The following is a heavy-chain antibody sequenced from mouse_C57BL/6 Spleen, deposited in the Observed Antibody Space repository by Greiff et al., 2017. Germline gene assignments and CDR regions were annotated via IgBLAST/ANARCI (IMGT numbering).Heavy chain of an antibody. J-gene: IGHJ4*01. V-gene: IGHV2-2*01. CDR2: IWSGGST. CDR3: ARDTTVVANYAMDY. Sequence: VKLQQSGPGLVQPSQSLSITCTVSGFSLTSYGVHWVRQSPGKGLEWLGVIWSGGSTDYNAAFISRLSISKDNSKSQVFFKMNSLQADDTAIYYCARDTTVVANYAMDYWGQGTSVTVSS. D-gene: IGHD1-1*01. CDR1: GFSLTSYG.